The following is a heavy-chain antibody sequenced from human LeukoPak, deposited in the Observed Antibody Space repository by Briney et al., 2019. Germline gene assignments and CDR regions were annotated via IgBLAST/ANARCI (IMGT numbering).Heavy chain of an antibody. Sequence: QPGGPLRLSCEASYITFSSYGMHWVRQAPGKGLEWVAFIRYDGSKTYYADSVKGRFTISRDNSKDVVYLQMNSLRVADTAVYYCAKDWEAYCGGDCYSALDNWGQGPLVTVSS. J-gene: IGHJ4*02. CDR2: IRYDGSKT. CDR3: AKDWEAYCGGDCYSALDN. CDR1: YITFSSYG. D-gene: IGHD2-21*01. V-gene: IGHV3-30*02.